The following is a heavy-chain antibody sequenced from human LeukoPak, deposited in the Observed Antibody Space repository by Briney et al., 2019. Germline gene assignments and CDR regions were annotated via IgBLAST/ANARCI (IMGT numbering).Heavy chain of an antibody. CDR2: INSDGSEG. D-gene: IGHD6-6*01. Sequence: GGSLRLSCAVSGFTFSGFWMSWSRQAPGKGLKWVASINSDGSEGYYADVVKGRFTISRDNAKNSLYLQINSPRAEDTAVYCARSSYSSSSSVWGQGTMVTVSS. V-gene: IGHV3-7*03. J-gene: IGHJ3*01. CDR1: GFTFSGFW. CDR3: ARSSYSSSSSV.